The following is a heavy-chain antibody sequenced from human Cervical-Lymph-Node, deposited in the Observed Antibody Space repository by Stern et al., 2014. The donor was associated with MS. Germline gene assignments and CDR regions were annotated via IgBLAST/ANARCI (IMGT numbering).Heavy chain of an antibody. CDR1: GFNFDDFA. V-gene: IGHV3-9*01. CDR2: LCWNSEGR. CDR3: AKADDYAAGIDA. J-gene: IGHJ5*02. D-gene: IGHD3-16*01. Sequence: EVHLVESGGGMVQPGRSLRLSCEASGFNFDDFAMHWVRQAPGKGLEWVSSLCWNSEGRGYADCVQGRFTISRDNAKSSLYLQMNSMGADDTALYYCAKADDYAAGIDAWGQGTLVVVSS.